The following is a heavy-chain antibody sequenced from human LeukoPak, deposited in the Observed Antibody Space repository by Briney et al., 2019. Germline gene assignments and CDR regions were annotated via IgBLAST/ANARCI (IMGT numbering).Heavy chain of an antibody. CDR2: IFNTGNT. V-gene: IGHV4-59*11. Sequence: SETLSLTCSVSGGSINCHYWSWIRQPPGKRLEWLGYIFNTGNTNYNPSLASRVTMSVDTSRAQFFLRLSPVTAADTAIYYCASRPADTTWYGVFDYWSQGTLVTVSS. D-gene: IGHD3-10*01. J-gene: IGHJ4*02. CDR1: GGSINCHY. CDR3: ASRPADTTWYGVFDY.